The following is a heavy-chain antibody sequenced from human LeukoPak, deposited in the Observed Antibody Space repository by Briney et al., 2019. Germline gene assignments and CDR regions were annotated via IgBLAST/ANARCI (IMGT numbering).Heavy chain of an antibody. CDR1: GFTFDDYA. V-gene: IGHV3-9*01. D-gene: IGHD1-26*01. J-gene: IGHJ4*02. Sequence: GGSLRLSCAASGFTFDDYAMHWVRHAPGKGLEWVSSISWNSGIIGYADSVKGRFTISRDNAKKSLYLQMNSLRAEDTALYYCAKDMLSWDGSPLDYWGQGTLVTVSS. CDR2: ISWNSGII. CDR3: AKDMLSWDGSPLDY.